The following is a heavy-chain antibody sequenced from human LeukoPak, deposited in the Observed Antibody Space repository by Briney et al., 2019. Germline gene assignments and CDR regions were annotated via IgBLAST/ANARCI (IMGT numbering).Heavy chain of an antibody. D-gene: IGHD3-22*01. V-gene: IGHV3-30*19. CDR3: ARDIRGPTGFDSSGRDTLDY. Sequence: GGTLRLSCAASGFTFSSYGMHWVRQAPGKGLEWVAVILYDGTMKYYGDSVKGRFTISRDNSNNMLYLQMNSLRPEDTAVYFCARDIRGPTGFDSSGRDTLDYWGQGTLVTVSS. J-gene: IGHJ4*02. CDR1: GFTFSSYG. CDR2: ILYDGTMK.